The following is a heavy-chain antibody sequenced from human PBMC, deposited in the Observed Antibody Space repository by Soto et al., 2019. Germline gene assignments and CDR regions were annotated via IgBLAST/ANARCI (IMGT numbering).Heavy chain of an antibody. J-gene: IGHJ6*02. Sequence: QVQLVESGGGVVQPGRSLRLSCAASGFTFSSYGMHWVRQAPGRGLEWVAVIWYDGSNKYYADSVKGRFTISRDNSKNTLYLQMNSLRAEDTAVYYCGRSITIFGVVIIQNYYYGMDAWGQGTTVTVSS. V-gene: IGHV3-33*01. CDR1: GFTFSSYG. D-gene: IGHD3-3*01. CDR3: GRSITIFGVVIIQNYYYGMDA. CDR2: IWYDGSNK.